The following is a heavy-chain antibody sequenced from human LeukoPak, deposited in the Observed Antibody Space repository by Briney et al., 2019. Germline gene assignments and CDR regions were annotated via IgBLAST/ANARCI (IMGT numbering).Heavy chain of an antibody. D-gene: IGHD6-19*01. J-gene: IGHJ4*02. V-gene: IGHV3-30*04. CDR1: GFTFSRHP. CDR3: AKDPRTGAVSGIFYFDY. CDR2: ILYDGSEK. Sequence: PGGSLRLSCAASGFTFSRHPMHWVRQAPGKGLEWVAVILYDGSEKYYTESVKGRFTIPRDNSKNTLYLQMDSLRPEDTAVYYCAKDPRTGAVSGIFYFDYWGQGTLLTVSS.